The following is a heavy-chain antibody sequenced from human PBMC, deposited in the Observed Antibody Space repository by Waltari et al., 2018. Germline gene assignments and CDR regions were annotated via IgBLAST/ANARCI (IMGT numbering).Heavy chain of an antibody. CDR2: IYYSGST. Sequence: QLQLQESGPGLVKPSETLSLTCTVSGGSISSSSYYWGWIRQPPGKGLEWIGSIYYSGSTYYNPSLKSRVTRSVDTSKNQFSLKLSSVTAADTAVYYCASSTMVRGVRGWFDPWGQGTLVTVSS. CDR1: GGSISSSSYY. V-gene: IGHV4-39*01. J-gene: IGHJ5*02. D-gene: IGHD3-10*01. CDR3: ASSTMVRGVRGWFDP.